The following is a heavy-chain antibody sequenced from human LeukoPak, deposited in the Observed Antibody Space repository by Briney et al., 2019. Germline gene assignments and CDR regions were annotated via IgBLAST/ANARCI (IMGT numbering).Heavy chain of an antibody. J-gene: IGHJ3*02. CDR2: FDPEDGET. D-gene: IGHD5-18*01. CDR3: ATPYSYGAGAFDI. CDR1: GYTLTELS. V-gene: IGHV1-24*01. Sequence: ASVKVSCKVSGYTLTELSMHWVRQAPGKGLEWMGGFDPEDGETIYAQKFQGRVTMTEDTSKDTAYMELSSLRSEDTAVYYCATPYSYGAGAFDIWGQGTMVTVSS.